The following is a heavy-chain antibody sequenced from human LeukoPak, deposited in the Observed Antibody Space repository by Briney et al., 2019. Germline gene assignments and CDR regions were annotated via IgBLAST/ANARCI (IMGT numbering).Heavy chain of an antibody. Sequence: GASVKVSRKASGYTFTGYYMHWVRQAPGQGLEWMGRINPNSGGTNYAQKFQGRVTMTRDTSISTAYMELSRLRSDDTAVYYCARDPFPTVTVYYYYYMDVRGKGTTVTVSS. CDR3: ARDPFPTVTVYYYYYMDV. D-gene: IGHD4-17*01. V-gene: IGHV1-2*06. CDR1: GYTFTGYY. J-gene: IGHJ6*03. CDR2: INPNSGGT.